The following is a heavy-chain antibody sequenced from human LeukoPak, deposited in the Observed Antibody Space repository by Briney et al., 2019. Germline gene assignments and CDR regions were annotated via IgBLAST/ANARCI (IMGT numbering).Heavy chain of an antibody. D-gene: IGHD3-10*01. Sequence: ASVKVSCKASGYTFTSYYMHWVRQAPGQGLEWMGIINPSGGSTSYAQKFQGRVTMTRDTSTSTVYMELSSLRSEDTAVYYCARAGVAASYYYGSGSYIDYWGQGTLVTVSS. V-gene: IGHV1-46*01. J-gene: IGHJ4*02. CDR2: INPSGGST. CDR1: GYTFTSYY. CDR3: ARAGVAASYYYGSGSYIDY.